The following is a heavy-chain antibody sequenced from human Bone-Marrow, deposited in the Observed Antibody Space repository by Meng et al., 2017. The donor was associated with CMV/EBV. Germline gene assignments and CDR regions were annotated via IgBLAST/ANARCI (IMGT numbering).Heavy chain of an antibody. Sequence: SVKVSCKASGGTFSSYAISWVRQAPGQGLEWMGGIIPNFGTANYAQKFQGRVTITTDESTSTAYMELSSLRSEDTAVYYCARGGTYYDSLTGYSRRDGFDIWGQGTMVTVSS. CDR3: ARGGTYYDSLTGYSRRDGFDI. D-gene: IGHD3-9*01. V-gene: IGHV1-69*05. CDR1: GGTFSSYA. CDR2: IIPNFGTA. J-gene: IGHJ3*02.